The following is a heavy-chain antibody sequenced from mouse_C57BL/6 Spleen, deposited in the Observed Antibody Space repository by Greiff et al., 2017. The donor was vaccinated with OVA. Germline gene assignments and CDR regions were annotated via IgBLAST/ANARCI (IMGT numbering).Heavy chain of an antibody. J-gene: IGHJ2*01. CDR2: IDPENGDT. Sequence: DVKLQESGAELVKPGASVKLSCTASGFNIKDDYMHWVKQRPEQGLEWIGWIDPENGDTEYASKFQGKATITADTSSNTAYLQLSSLTSEDTAVYYCTNYYYGGALGYWGQGTTLTVSS. V-gene: IGHV14-4*01. CDR3: TNYYYGGALGY. D-gene: IGHD1-1*01. CDR1: GFNIKDDY.